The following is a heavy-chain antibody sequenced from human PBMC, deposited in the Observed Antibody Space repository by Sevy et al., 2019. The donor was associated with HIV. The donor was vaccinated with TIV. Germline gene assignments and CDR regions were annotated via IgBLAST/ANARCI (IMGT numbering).Heavy chain of an antibody. D-gene: IGHD2-21*02. CDR2: INHSGST. V-gene: IGHV4-34*01. CDR1: GGSFSGYY. Sequence: SETLSLTCAVYGGSFSGYYWSWIRQPPGKGLEWIGEINHSGSTNYTPSLKSRVTISVDTSKNQFSLKLSSVTAADTAVYYCARVPPPTAIRSGGYWGQGTLVTVSS. J-gene: IGHJ4*02. CDR3: ARVPPPTAIRSGGY.